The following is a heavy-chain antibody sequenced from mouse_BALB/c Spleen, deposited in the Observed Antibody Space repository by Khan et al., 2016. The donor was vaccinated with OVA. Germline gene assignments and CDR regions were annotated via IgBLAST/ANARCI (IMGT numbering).Heavy chain of an antibody. D-gene: IGHD4-1*01. J-gene: IGHJ3*01. CDR3: ASHLTGSFAY. CDR2: ISSGGDYT. Sequence: EVELVESGGDLVKPGGSLKLSCAASGFTFSSYSMSWVRQTPDKRLEWVATISSGGDYTYYPDSVKGRFTISRDNARNTLYLQMSSLKSEDTAMYYCASHLTGSFAYWGQGTPVTVSA. CDR1: GFTFSSYS. V-gene: IGHV5-6*01.